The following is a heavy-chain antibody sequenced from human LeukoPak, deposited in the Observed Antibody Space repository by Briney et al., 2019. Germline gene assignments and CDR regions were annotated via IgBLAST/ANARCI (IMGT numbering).Heavy chain of an antibody. CDR3: AKDLDSSGNFWGTDAFDI. V-gene: IGHV3-48*01. D-gene: IGHD3-22*01. CDR2: ISSSSTT. J-gene: IGHJ3*02. Sequence: TGGSLRLSCAASGFTFSSYSMNWVRQAPGKGLEWVSYISSSSTTYYVDSVKGRFTISRDNSKNTLYLQMNSLRAEDTAIYYCAKDLDSSGNFWGTDAFDIWGQGTMVTVSS. CDR1: GFTFSSYS.